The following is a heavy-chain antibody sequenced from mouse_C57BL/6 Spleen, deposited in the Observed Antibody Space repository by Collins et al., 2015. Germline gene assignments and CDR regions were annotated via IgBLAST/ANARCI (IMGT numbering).Heavy chain of an antibody. J-gene: IGHJ4*01. V-gene: IGHV7-3*01. D-gene: IGHD2-1*01. Sequence: EVKLVESGGGLVQPGGSLSLSCAASGFTFTDYYMSWVRQPPGKALEWLGFIRNKANGYTTEYSASVKGRFTISRDNSQSILYLQMNALRAEDSATYYCARSLYGSLYAMDYWGQGTSVTVSS. CDR3: ARSLYGSLYAMDY. CDR2: IRNKANGYTT. CDR1: GFTFTDYY.